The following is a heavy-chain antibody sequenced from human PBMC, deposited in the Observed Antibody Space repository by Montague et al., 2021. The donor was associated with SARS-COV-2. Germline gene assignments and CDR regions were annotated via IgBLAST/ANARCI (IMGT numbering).Heavy chain of an antibody. Sequence: SETLSLTCTVSGGSISSYYWSWIRQPPGKGLEWIGYIYYSGSTNYNPSLKSRVTISVDTSKNQFSLKLSSVTAADTAVYYCARASITMVRGVTRWYLDLWGRGTLVTVSS. J-gene: IGHJ2*01. V-gene: IGHV4-59*13. CDR2: IYYSGST. CDR1: GGSISSYY. D-gene: IGHD3-10*01. CDR3: ARASITMVRGVTRWYLDL.